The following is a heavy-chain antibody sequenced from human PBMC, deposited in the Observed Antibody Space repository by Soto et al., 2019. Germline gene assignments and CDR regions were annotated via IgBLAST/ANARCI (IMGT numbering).Heavy chain of an antibody. CDR2: IWHDGSNK. D-gene: IGHD3-22*01. J-gene: IGHJ4*02. CDR3: ARDFYYDSSCWPFDY. Sequence: PGGSLRLSCAASGFTFSSYGMHGVRQAPGKGLERVADIWHDGSNKYYADSVKGRFTISRDNSKNTLYLQMNSLRAEDTAVYYCARDFYYDSSCWPFDYWGQGTLVTV. CDR1: GFTFSSYG. V-gene: IGHV3-33*01.